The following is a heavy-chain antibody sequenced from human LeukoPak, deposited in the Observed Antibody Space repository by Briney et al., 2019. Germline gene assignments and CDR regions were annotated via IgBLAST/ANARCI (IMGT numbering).Heavy chain of an antibody. V-gene: IGHV4-30-2*01. CDR3: AKGYGGSYFDY. CDR2: IYHSGST. CDR1: GGSISSGGYS. Sequence: PSQTLSLTCAVSGGSISSGGYSWSWIRQPPGKGLEWIGYIYHSGSTYYNPSLKSRVTISVDRSKNQFSLKLSSVTAADTAVYYCAKGYGGSYFDYWGQGTLVTVSS. J-gene: IGHJ4*02. D-gene: IGHD2-15*01.